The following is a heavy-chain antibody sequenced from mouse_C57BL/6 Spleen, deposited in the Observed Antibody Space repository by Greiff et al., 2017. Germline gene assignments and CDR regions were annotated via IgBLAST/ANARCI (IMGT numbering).Heavy chain of an antibody. D-gene: IGHD1-1*01. J-gene: IGHJ2*01. CDR1: GFTFSDYG. CDR3: ARQDGSSSFDY. CDR2: ISNLAYSI. Sequence: EVKVVESGGGLVQPGGSLKLSCAASGFTFSDYGMAWVRQAPRKGPEWVAFISNLAYSIYYADTVTGRFPISRENAKNTLYLEMSSLRSEDTAMYYCARQDGSSSFDYWGQGTTLTVSS. V-gene: IGHV5-15*01.